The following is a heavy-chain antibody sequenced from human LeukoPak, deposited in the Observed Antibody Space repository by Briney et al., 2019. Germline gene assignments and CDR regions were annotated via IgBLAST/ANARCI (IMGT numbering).Heavy chain of an antibody. CDR3: ARDRDDAFDI. V-gene: IGHV3-30-3*01. J-gene: IGHJ3*02. CDR2: ISYDGSNK. CDR1: GFTFSSYA. Sequence: GGSLRLSCAASGFTFSSYAMHWVRQAPGKGLEWVAVISYDGSNKYYADSVKGRFTISRDNSKNTLYLQMNSLRAEDTAVYYCARDRDDAFDIWGQGTMVTVPS.